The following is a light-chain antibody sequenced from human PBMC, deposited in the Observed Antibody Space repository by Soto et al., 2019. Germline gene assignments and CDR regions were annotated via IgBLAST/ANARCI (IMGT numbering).Light chain of an antibody. CDR1: SSDVGDYKY. CDR3: FSFTTDWTHV. V-gene: IGLV2-14*01. Sequence: QSALTQPASVSGSPGQSIPISCTGTSSDVGDYKYVSWNQVHPGKAPKVMIYEVSNRPSGVSNRFSGSKSGNAASLTISGLQAEDEADYFCFSFTTDWTHVFGTGTKLTVL. CDR2: EVS. J-gene: IGLJ1*01.